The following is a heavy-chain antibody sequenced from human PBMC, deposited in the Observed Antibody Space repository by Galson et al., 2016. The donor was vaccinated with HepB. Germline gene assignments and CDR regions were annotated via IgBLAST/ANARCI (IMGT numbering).Heavy chain of an antibody. Sequence: SLRLSCAASGFGFRSYGMHWVRQAPGKGLEWVAGISYDGTNTYYADSVKGRFTISRDNSKNTLYLQMNSLRSDDTAVYYCARDRDYLLDSSGQGTLVTVTP. CDR2: ISYDGTNT. CDR1: GFGFRSYG. V-gene: IGHV3-30*03. CDR3: ARDRDYLLDS. D-gene: IGHD5-24*01. J-gene: IGHJ4*02.